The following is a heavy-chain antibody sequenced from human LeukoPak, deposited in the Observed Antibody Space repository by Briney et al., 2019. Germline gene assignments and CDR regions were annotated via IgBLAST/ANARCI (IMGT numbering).Heavy chain of an antibody. CDR1: GGSISSSSYY. D-gene: IGHD3-22*01. V-gene: IGHV4-61*02. CDR2: IYTSGST. Sequence: PSETLSLTCTVSGGSISSSSYYWSWIRQPAGKGLEWIGRIYTSGSTNYNPSLKSRVTMSVDTSKNQFSLKLSSVTAADTAVYYCARGEYYYDSSGRYYFDYWGQGTLVTVSS. J-gene: IGHJ4*02. CDR3: ARGEYYYDSSGRYYFDY.